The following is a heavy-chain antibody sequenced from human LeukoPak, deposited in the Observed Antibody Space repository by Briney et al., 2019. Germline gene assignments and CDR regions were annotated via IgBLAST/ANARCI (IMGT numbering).Heavy chain of an antibody. J-gene: IGHJ4*02. CDR1: GGSISSGDYY. V-gene: IGHV4-30-4*01. Sequence: SQTLSLTCTVSGGSISSGDYYWSWIRQPPGKGLEWIGYIYYSGSTYYNPSLKSRVTMSVDTSKNQFSLFLSSVTTADTAVYYCARAGVGWLQSMGPFDYWGQGSLVTVSS. D-gene: IGHD5-24*01. CDR2: IYYSGST. CDR3: ARAGVGWLQSMGPFDY.